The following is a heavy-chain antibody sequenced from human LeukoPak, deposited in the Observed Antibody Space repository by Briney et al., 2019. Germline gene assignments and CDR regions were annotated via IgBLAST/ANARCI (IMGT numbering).Heavy chain of an antibody. CDR2: IYYSGST. D-gene: IGHD7-27*01. CDR1: GGSINSYSYY. Sequence: KASETLSLTCTVSGGSINSYSYYWGWIRQPPGKGLEWIGSIYYSGSTYYNPSLKSRVTISVDTSKNQLSLKLSSVTAADTAVYYCARLVSWGWAVNFDYWGQGALVTVSS. J-gene: IGHJ4*02. CDR3: ARLVSWGWAVNFDY. V-gene: IGHV4-39*01.